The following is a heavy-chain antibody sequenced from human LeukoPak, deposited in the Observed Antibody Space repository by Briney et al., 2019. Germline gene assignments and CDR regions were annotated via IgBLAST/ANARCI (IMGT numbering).Heavy chain of an antibody. V-gene: IGHV4-31*03. Sequence: SETLSLTCTVSGGSISSGGYYWSWIRQHPGKGLEWIGEINHSGSTNYNPSLKSRVTISVDTSKNQFSLKLSSVTAADTAVYYCARESRLIAARRFDPWGQGTLVTVSS. CDR1: GGSISSGGYY. D-gene: IGHD6-6*01. J-gene: IGHJ5*02. CDR3: ARESRLIAARRFDP. CDR2: INHSGST.